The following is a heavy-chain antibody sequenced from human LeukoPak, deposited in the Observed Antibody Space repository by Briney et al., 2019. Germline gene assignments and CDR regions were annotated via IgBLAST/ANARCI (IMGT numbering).Heavy chain of an antibody. V-gene: IGHV4-31*03. CDR1: GGSISSGGYY. D-gene: IGHD6-6*01. J-gene: IGHJ6*03. CDR3: ASLSSSSRRDYYYYYMDV. Sequence: SETLSLTCTVSGGSISSGGYYWNWIRQHPGKGLEWIGYIYYSGSTYYNPSLKSRVTISVDTSKNQFSLKLSSVTAADTAVYYCASLSSSSRRDYYYYYMDVWGKGTTVTVSS. CDR2: IYYSGST.